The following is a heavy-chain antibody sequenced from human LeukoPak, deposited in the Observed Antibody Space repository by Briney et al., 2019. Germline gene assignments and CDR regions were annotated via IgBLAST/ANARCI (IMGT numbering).Heavy chain of an antibody. CDR2: IKRKTDGGIT. Sequence: GGSLRLSCAASGFTFSDACINWVRQAPGKGLEWVGRIKRKTDGGITDYGAPVKGRFTISRDDSKNTLYLQMNSLKAEDSAVYYCTTDLVGSGYYYNPHFWGQGTLVTVSS. V-gene: IGHV3-15*01. CDR3: TTDLVGSGYYYNPHF. CDR1: GFTFSDAC. J-gene: IGHJ4*02. D-gene: IGHD3-22*01.